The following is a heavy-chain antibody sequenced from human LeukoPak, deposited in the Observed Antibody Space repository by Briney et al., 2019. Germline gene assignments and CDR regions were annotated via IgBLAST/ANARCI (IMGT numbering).Heavy chain of an antibody. D-gene: IGHD3-10*01. CDR1: GYTFTSYY. CDR2: INPSGGST. V-gene: IGHV1-46*01. J-gene: IGHJ4*02. CDR3: ARVPPISIYYGSDPFDY. Sequence: RASVKVSCKASGYTFTSYYMHWVRQAPGQGLEWMGIINPSGGSTSYAQKLQGRVTMTTDTSTSTAYMELRSLRSDDTAVYYCARVPPISIYYGSDPFDYWGQGTLVTVSS.